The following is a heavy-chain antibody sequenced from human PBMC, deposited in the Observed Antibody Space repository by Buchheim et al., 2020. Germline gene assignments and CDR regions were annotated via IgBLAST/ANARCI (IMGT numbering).Heavy chain of an antibody. CDR3: ARARESSSSSWGGWFDP. V-gene: IGHV4-59*01. CDR2: IYYSGST. J-gene: IGHJ5*02. Sequence: QVQLQESGPGLVKPSETLSLTCTVSGGSISSYYWCWIRQPPGKGLEWIGYIYYSGSTNYNPSLKSRVTISVDTSKNQFSLKLSSVTAADTAVYYCARARESSSSSWGGWFDPWGQGTL. CDR1: GGSISSYY. D-gene: IGHD6-6*01.